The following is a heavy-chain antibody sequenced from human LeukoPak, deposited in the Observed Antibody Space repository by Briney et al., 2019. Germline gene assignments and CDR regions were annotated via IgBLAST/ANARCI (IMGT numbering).Heavy chain of an antibody. Sequence: GGSLRLSCAASGFTFSSYAMSWVRRAPGKGLEWVSAISGSGGSTYYADSVKGRFTISRDNSKNTLYLQMNSLRAEDTAVYYCATSPPRNLYYFDYWGQGTLVTVSS. CDR3: ATSPPRNLYYFDY. CDR2: ISGSGGST. V-gene: IGHV3-23*01. CDR1: GFTFSSYA. J-gene: IGHJ4*02.